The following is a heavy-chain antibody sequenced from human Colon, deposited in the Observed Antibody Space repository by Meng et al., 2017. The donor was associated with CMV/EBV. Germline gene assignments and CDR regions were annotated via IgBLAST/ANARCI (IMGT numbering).Heavy chain of an antibody. CDR1: GLTFSDYY. Sequence: QVRRGGAVGDVVKPAGSLSISCADAGLTFSDYYMSWIREAPGKGLEWVSYISSTSSYINYADSVKGRFTISRDNAKNSLYLQMNSLRAEDTAVYYCARVGGSGSYNFDYWGQGTLVTVSS. CDR3: ARVGGSGSYNFDY. J-gene: IGHJ4*02. V-gene: IGHV3-11*05. D-gene: IGHD3-10*01. CDR2: ISSTSSYI.